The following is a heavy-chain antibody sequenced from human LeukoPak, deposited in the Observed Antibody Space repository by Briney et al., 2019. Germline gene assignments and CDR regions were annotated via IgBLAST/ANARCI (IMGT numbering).Heavy chain of an antibody. J-gene: IGHJ4*02. D-gene: IGHD2-15*01. CDR3: ARRMGSPRQGYYFDY. Sequence: GESLKISCKGSGYSFTSYWIGWVRQMPGKGLEWMGIIYPGDSDTRYSPSFQGQVTISADKSISTAYLQWSSLKASDTAMYYCARRMGSPRQGYYFDYWGQGTLVTVSS. CDR2: IYPGDSDT. CDR1: GYSFTSYW. V-gene: IGHV5-51*01.